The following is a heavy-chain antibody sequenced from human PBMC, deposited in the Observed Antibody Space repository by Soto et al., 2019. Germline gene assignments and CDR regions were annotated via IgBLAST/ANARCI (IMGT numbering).Heavy chain of an antibody. CDR3: ARTRARGGNYYDSSGSLYFDY. D-gene: IGHD3-22*01. Sequence: SETLSLTCTVSGGSFSSYYWSWIRQPPGKGLEWIGYIYYSGSTNYNPSLKSRVTISVDTSKNQFSLKLSSVTAADTAVYYCARTRARGGNYYDSSGSLYFDYWGQGTLVTVS. J-gene: IGHJ4*02. V-gene: IGHV4-59*08. CDR1: GGSFSSYY. CDR2: IYYSGST.